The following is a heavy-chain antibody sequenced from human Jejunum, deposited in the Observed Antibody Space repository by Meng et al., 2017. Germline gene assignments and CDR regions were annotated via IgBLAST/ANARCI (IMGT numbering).Heavy chain of an antibody. D-gene: IGHD1-1*01. CDR2: IYFTGRT. V-gene: IGHV4-39*07. J-gene: IGHJ3*01. CDR3: ARDGPTAGTGAFDV. CDR1: GGSINSGNYY. Sequence: SQTLSLTCSVSGGSINSGNYYCAWLRQPPGKGLEWIGSIYFTGRTDYNPSLKSRGTISIVTSKRQFSMTLASLITAGTAVYYCARDGPTAGTGAFDVWGQGTLVTVSS.